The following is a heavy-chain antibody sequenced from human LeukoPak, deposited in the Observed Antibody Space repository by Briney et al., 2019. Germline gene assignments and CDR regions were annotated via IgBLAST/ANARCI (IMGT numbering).Heavy chain of an antibody. CDR1: GFTFDDYA. CDR2: ISWNSGSI. D-gene: IGHD2-2*01. V-gene: IGHV3-9*01. CDR3: AKDIGTSYYYYYGMDV. J-gene: IGHJ6*02. Sequence: PGRSLRLSCAASGFTFDDYAMHWVRQAPGKGLEWVSGISWNSGSIGYADSVKGRFTISRDNAKNSLYLQMNSLRAEDTALYYCAKDIGTSYYYYYGMDVWGQGTTVTVSS.